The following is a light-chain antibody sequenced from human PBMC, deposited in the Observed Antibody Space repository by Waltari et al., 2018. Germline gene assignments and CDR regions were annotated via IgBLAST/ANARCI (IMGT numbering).Light chain of an antibody. Sequence: EIVMTQPPATLSVSPGESITLSCKASQSIDNNLAWYQQKPGQAPRLLIYAASTRATDVPARFRGSGSGTEFTLTISSLQSEDCGVFYCQQYNRWPPLTFGGGTKVEIK. CDR1: QSIDNN. CDR3: QQYNRWPPLT. CDR2: AAS. V-gene: IGKV3-15*01. J-gene: IGKJ4*01.